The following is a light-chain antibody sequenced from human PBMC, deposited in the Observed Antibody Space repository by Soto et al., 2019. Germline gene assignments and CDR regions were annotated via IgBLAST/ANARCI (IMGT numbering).Light chain of an antibody. CDR3: QQRYSNPGIT. CDR2: AAS. CDR1: QSMSRY. V-gene: IGKV1-39*01. J-gene: IGKJ5*01. Sequence: DIQMTQSPSSLSASVGDRVTITCRASQSMSRYLNWYQQKPGKAPKLLIYAASSLKSGVPSRCSGSGSWTAFTLPTSSLQPEDFATYYCQQRYSNPGITFGQGTRLEIK.